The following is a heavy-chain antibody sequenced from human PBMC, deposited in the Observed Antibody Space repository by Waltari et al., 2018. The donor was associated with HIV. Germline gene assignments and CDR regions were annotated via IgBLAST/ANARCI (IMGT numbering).Heavy chain of an antibody. CDR3: ARGPAYCGGDCYYFDY. J-gene: IGHJ4*02. D-gene: IGHD2-21*02. CDR1: GDSISSGGYY. Sequence: QVQLQESGPGLVKPSQTLSLTCTVSGDSISSGGYYWSWIRQHPGKGLGWIGYIYSSGSTSCNPSLKSRVTISVDTSKNQFSLKLSSVTAADTAVYYCARGPAYCGGDCYYFDYWGQGTLVTVSS. CDR2: IYSSGST. V-gene: IGHV4-31*03.